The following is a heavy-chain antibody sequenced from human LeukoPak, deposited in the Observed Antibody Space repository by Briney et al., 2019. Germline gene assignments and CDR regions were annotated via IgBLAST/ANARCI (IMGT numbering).Heavy chain of an antibody. J-gene: IGHJ4*02. CDR1: GGTFSSYA. D-gene: IGHD3-22*01. CDR3: ARDISSGYAYYFDY. CDR2: ISAYNGNT. Sequence: ASVKVSCKASGGTFSSYAISWVRQAPGQGLEWMGWISAYNGNTNYAQKLQGRVTMTTDTSTSTAYMELRSLRSDDTAVYYCARDISSGYAYYFDYWGQGTLVTVSS. V-gene: IGHV1-18*01.